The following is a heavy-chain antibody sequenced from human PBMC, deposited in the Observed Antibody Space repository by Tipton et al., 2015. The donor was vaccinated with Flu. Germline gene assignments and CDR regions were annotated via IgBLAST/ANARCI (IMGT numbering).Heavy chain of an antibody. J-gene: IGHJ4*02. CDR1: GYSISSGYY. D-gene: IGHD1-20*01. CDR3: ARKVTKSRHTWNYIDS. CDR2: ISHSGRT. V-gene: IGHV4-38-2*02. Sequence: PGLVKPSETLSLICTVSGYSISSGYYWGWIRQPPGKGLEWIGCISHSGRTYYNPSLKSRVTILVDTSKNQFSLKVSSVTAADTAVYYCARKVTKSRHTWNYIDSWGQGTLVTVSS.